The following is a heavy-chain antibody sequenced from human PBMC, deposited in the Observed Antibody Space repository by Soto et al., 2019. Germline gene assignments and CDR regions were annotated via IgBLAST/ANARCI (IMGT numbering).Heavy chain of an antibody. CDR2: ISYDGSKK. CDR1: GFTFSTFG. J-gene: IGHJ3*02. Sequence: QVQLVESGGGVVQPGRSLRLSCAASGFTFSTFGMHWVRQAPGKGPEWVAIISYDGSKKYYADSVKGRFTISRDNSKNTLSLQMNSLRPEDTAGYYCAKGRLRFPSLRGNDFEIWGQGTMVTVSS. CDR3: AKGRLRFPSLRGNDFEI. V-gene: IGHV3-30*18. D-gene: IGHD3-10*01.